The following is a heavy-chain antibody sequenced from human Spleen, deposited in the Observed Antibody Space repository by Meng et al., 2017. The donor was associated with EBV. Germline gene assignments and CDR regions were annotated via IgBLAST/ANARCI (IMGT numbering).Heavy chain of an antibody. CDR1: GFTVSTNY. V-gene: IGHV3-53*01. CDR2: IYSGGSP. J-gene: IGHJ5*02. CDR3: ARDSGNWWFDP. Sequence: VQLVEAGVGLIRPGGSRGLSCAGAGFTVSTNYMSWVRQAPGKGLEWVSLIYSGGSPFYADSVKGRFTISRDNSKNTLYLQMNSLRAEDTAMYYCARDSGNWWFDPWGQGTLVTVSS.